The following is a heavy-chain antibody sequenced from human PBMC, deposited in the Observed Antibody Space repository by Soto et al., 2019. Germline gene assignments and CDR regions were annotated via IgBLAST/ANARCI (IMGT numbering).Heavy chain of an antibody. CDR2: MSHIGSV. CDR1: GVSIGSNYY. CDR3: ARSLGWYAIDY. J-gene: IGHJ4*02. V-gene: IGHV4-4*02. Sequence: QVLLQESGPGLVQPSGTLSLSCVVSGVSIGSNYYWGWVRQPPGKGLDWLGDMSHIGSVNYNPSLKSRVTIAMDKYQNQFSLKLNSMTAADTAVYFCARSLGWYAIDYWGQGTLVIVSS. D-gene: IGHD6-19*01.